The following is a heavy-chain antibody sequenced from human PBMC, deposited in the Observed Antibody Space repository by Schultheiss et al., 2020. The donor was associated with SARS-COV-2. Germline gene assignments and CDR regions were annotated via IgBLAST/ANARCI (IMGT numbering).Heavy chain of an antibody. V-gene: IGHV3-23*01. D-gene: IGHD5-18*01. Sequence: GGSLRLSCAASGFTFSSYAMSWVRQAPGKGLEWVSAISGSGGSTYYADSVKGRFTISRDNSKNTLYLQMNSLRAEDTAVYYCAKEAVAAMANYYYYGMDVWGQGTTVTVSS. CDR3: AKEAVAAMANYYYYGMDV. CDR1: GFTFSSYA. J-gene: IGHJ6*02. CDR2: ISGSGGST.